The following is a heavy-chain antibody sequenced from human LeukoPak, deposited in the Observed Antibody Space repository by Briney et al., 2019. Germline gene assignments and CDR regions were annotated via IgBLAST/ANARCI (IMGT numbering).Heavy chain of an antibody. J-gene: IGHJ4*02. CDR1: GYTFTGYY. CDR3: ARALYSSSWFDY. CDR2: INPNSGGT. V-gene: IGHV1-2*02. Sequence: GASVKVSCKASGYTFTGYYMHWVRQAPGQGLEWMGWINPNSGGTNYAQKFQGRVTMTRDTSTSTAYMELSRLRSDDTAVYYCARALYSSSWFDYWGQGTLVTVSS. D-gene: IGHD6-13*01.